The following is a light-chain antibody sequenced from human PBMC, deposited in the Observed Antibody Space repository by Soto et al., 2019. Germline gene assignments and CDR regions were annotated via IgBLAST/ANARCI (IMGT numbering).Light chain of an antibody. J-gene: IGLJ1*01. CDR2: DVD. Sequence: QSALTRPGSVSGSPGQSITISCTGTSSDVGSYNYVSWYQHHPGKAPKLVIYDVDDRPSGVSNRFSGSKSGNTASLTISGLQAEDEADYYCSSFTNSSPLGVFGTGTKVTVL. CDR3: SSFTNSSPLGV. V-gene: IGLV2-14*03. CDR1: SSDVGSYNY.